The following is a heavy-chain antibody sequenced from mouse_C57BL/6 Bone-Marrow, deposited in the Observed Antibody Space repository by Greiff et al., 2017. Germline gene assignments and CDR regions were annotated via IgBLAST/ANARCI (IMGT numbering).Heavy chain of an antibody. J-gene: IGHJ2*01. CDR2: IDPSDSDT. Sequence: QVQLQQPGAELVMPGASVKLSCKASGYTFTSYWMHWVKQRPGQGLEWIGEIDPSDSDTNYNQKFKGKSTLTVDKSSSSAYMQLSSLTSEDSAVXYCASAGAQAPYYFDYWGQGTTLTVSS. CDR3: ASAGAQAPYYFDY. D-gene: IGHD1-3*01. V-gene: IGHV1-69*01. CDR1: GYTFTSYW.